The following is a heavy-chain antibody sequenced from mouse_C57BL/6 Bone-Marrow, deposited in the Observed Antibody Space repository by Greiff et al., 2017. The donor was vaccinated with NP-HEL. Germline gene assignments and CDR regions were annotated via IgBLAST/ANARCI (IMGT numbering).Heavy chain of an antibody. J-gene: IGHJ3*01. Sequence: EVKLMESGPELVKPGDSVKISCKASGYSFTGYFMNWVMQSHGKSLEWIGRINPYNGDTFYNQKFKGKATLTVDKSSSTAHMELRSLTSEDSAVYYCAREEDYRFAYWGQGTLVTVSA. CDR1: GYSFTGYF. V-gene: IGHV1-20*01. CDR3: AREEDYRFAY. D-gene: IGHD2-13*01. CDR2: INPYNGDT.